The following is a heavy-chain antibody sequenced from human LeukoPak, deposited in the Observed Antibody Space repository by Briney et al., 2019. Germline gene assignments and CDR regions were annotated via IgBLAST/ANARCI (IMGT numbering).Heavy chain of an antibody. CDR2: INHRGST. V-gene: IGHV4-34*01. CDR1: GGSFSGYY. D-gene: IGHD3-22*01. Sequence: SETLSLTCAVYGGSFSGYYWTWIRQPPGKGLEWIGEINHRGSTNYNPSLKSRVTISVDTSKNQFSLKLSSVTVADTAVYYCARAGDSSGYSDYWGQGALVTVSS. J-gene: IGHJ4*02. CDR3: ARAGDSSGYSDY.